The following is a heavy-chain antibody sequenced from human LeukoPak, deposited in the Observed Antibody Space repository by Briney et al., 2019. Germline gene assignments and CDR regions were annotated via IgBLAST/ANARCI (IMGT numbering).Heavy chain of an antibody. D-gene: IGHD3-10*01. Sequence: GGSLRLSCAASGFTFTTYWMGWVRQAPGKGLEWVSNIKQDGSEKYYVDSVKGRFTISRDNAKNSLSLQMNSLRAEDTAVYYCARPLMYYYGSETYFWFDPWGQGTLVTVSS. CDR1: GFTFTTYW. V-gene: IGHV3-7*01. CDR2: IKQDGSEK. CDR3: ARPLMYYYGSETYFWFDP. J-gene: IGHJ5*02.